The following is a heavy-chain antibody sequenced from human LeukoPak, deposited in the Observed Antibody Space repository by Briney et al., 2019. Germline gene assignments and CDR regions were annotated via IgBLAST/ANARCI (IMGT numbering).Heavy chain of an antibody. Sequence: ASVKVSCKASGYTFTGYYMHWVRQAPGQGLEWMGWINPNSGGTNYAQKFQGRVTMTRDTSISTAYMELSRLRSDDTAVYYCARPHQLRYFDPFYMDVWGKGTTVTVPS. V-gene: IGHV1-2*02. CDR1: GYTFTGYY. CDR2: INPNSGGT. D-gene: IGHD3-9*01. J-gene: IGHJ6*03. CDR3: ARPHQLRYFDPFYMDV.